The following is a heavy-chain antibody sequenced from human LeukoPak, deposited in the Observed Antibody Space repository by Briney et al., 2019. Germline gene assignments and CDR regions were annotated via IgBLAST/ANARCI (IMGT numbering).Heavy chain of an antibody. CDR1: GFTFSSYG. CDR2: IRYDGSNK. V-gene: IGHV3-30*02. Sequence: LPGGSLRLSCAASGFTFSSYGMHWVRQAPGKGLEWVAFIRYDGSNKYYADSVKGRFTISRDNSKNTLYLQMNSLRAEDTAVYYCANTHDYSNSLPLGYWGQGTLVTVSS. D-gene: IGHD4-11*01. CDR3: ANTHDYSNSLPLGY. J-gene: IGHJ4*02.